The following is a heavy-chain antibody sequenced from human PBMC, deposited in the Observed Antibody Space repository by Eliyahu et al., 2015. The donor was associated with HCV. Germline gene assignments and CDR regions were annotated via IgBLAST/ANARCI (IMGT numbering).Heavy chain of an antibody. CDR2: IIPILGIA. CDR1: GGTFSSYA. V-gene: IGHV1-69*04. CDR3: SRRYYDRDVYGMDV. Sequence: QVQLVQSGAEVKKPGSSVKVSCKASGGTFSSYAISWVRQAPGQGLEWMGRIIPILGIANYAQKFQGRVTITADKSTSTAYMELSSLRSEDTAVYYCSRRYYDRDVYGMDVWGQGTTVTVSS. D-gene: IGHD3-22*01. J-gene: IGHJ6*02.